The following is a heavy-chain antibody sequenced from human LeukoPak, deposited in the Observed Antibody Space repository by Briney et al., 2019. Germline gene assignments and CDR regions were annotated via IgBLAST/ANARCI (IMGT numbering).Heavy chain of an antibody. CDR1: GFTFSSYA. V-gene: IGHV3-7*01. CDR2: IKEDGGDK. CDR3: ARDRGSGSSQTHEFFQH. Sequence: PGGSLRLSCAASGFTFSSYAMSWVRQAPGKGLEWVANIKEDGGDKYYVDSVKGRFTISRDNAKNSLYLQMNSLRAEDTAVYYCARDRGSGSSQTHEFFQHWGQGTLVTVSS. J-gene: IGHJ1*01. D-gene: IGHD1-26*01.